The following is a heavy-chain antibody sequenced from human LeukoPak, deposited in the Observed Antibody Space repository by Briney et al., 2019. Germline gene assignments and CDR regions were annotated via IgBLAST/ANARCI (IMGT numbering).Heavy chain of an antibody. V-gene: IGHV3-48*01. CDR3: ARDSLGKGGPGEFDY. Sequence: GGSLRLSCAASGFTFSSYSMNWVRQAPGKGLEWVSYISSSSSTIYYADSVKGRFTISRDNAKNSLYLQMNSLRAEDTAVYYCARDSLGKGGPGEFDYWGQGTLVTVSS. CDR2: ISSSSSTI. CDR1: GFTFSSYS. J-gene: IGHJ4*02. D-gene: IGHD7-27*01.